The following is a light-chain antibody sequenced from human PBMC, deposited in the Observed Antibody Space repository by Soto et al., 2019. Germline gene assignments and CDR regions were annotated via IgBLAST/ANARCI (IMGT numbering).Light chain of an antibody. V-gene: IGKV1-39*01. CDR3: AQCYSTPYT. CDR1: QTVESY. CDR2: GAT. Sequence: DIQMTQSPSSLSASIGDRVTITCRASQTVESYLNWYQHKPGKAPQLLISGATTLRGGVPSRFSGSASGPDFTLTISSLQPEDVAPSYCAQCYSTPYTFGQGTKL. J-gene: IGKJ2*01.